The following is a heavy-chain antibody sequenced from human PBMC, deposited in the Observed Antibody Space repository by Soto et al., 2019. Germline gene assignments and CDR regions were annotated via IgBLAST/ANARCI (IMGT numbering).Heavy chain of an antibody. J-gene: IGHJ5*02. V-gene: IGHV1-46*01. D-gene: IGHD3-3*01. Sequence: ASVKVSCKASGYTFTTYSLNWVRQAPGQGLEWMGWINPSGGSTSYAQKFQGRVTMTRDTSTSTVYMELSSLRSEDTAVYYCAREGSDYDFWSGYYTPPWFDPWGQGTLVTVSS. CDR1: GYTFTTYS. CDR3: AREGSDYDFWSGYYTPPWFDP. CDR2: INPSGGST.